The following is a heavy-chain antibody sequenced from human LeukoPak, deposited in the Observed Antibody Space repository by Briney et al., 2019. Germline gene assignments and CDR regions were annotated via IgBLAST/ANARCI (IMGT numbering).Heavy chain of an antibody. J-gene: IGHJ5*02. CDR2: IYYSGST. CDR1: GGSISSGGYY. Sequence: ASETLSLTSTVSGGSISSGGYYWSWIRQHPGKGLEWIGYIYYSGSTYYNPSLKSRVTISVDTSKNQFSLKLSSVTAADTAVYYCARVGVPAMDWLMDPWGQGTLVTVSS. D-gene: IGHD2-2*01. CDR3: ARVGVPAMDWLMDP. V-gene: IGHV4-31*03.